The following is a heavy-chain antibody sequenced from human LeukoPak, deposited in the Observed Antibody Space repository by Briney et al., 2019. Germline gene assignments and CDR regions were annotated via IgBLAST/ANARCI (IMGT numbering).Heavy chain of an antibody. V-gene: IGHV1-69*04. D-gene: IGHD1-26*01. CDR2: IIPILGIA. Sequence: GASVKVSCKASGGTFSSYAISWVRQAPGQGLEWMGRIIPILGIANYAQKFQGRVTMTRNTSISTAYMELSSLRSEDTAVYYCARGRKRGSYWIDYWGQGTLVTVSS. J-gene: IGHJ4*02. CDR1: GGTFSSYA. CDR3: ARGRKRGSYWIDY.